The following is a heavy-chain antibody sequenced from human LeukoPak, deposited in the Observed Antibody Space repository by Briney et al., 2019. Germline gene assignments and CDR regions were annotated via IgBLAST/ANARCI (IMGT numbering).Heavy chain of an antibody. D-gene: IGHD3-22*01. V-gene: IGHV3-7*01. CDR2: IKEDGSPK. Sequence: GGSLRLSCAASGFTFSNYWMTWVRQAPGKGLEWVANIKEDGSPKYYVGSVKGRFTVSRDNAKNSLYLQMNSLRAEDTAVYFCARDHQNGYYFYWGQGTVGTVSS. CDR3: ARDHQNGYYFY. CDR1: GFTFSNYW. J-gene: IGHJ4*02.